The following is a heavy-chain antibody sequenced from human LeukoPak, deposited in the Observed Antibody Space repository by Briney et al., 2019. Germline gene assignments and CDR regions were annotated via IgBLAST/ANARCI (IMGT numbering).Heavy chain of an antibody. V-gene: IGHV4-59*01. CDR2: IYYSGST. J-gene: IGHJ4*02. CDR3: ARDGGYCSSTNCYDY. Sequence: PSETLSLTCTVSGGSISSYYWSWIRQPPGKGLEWIGYIYYSGSTNYNPSLKSRVTISVEPSKNQFSLKLRSVTAADTAVYYCARDGGYCSSTNCYDYWGQGTLVTVSS. D-gene: IGHD2-2*03. CDR1: GGSISSYY.